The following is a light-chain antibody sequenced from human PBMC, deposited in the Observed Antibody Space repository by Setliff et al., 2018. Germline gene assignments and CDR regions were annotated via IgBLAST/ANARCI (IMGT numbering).Light chain of an antibody. CDR1: SSDVGGYNY. J-gene: IGLJ1*01. Sequence: QSVLTQPPSASGSPGQSVTISCTGTSSDVGGYNYVSWYQQHPGKAPKFMIYEVSERPSGVPDRFSGSKSGNTASLTVSGLQAEDEADYYCSSYAGSNNPYVFGTGTKVTVL. CDR3: SSYAGSNNPYV. V-gene: IGLV2-8*01. CDR2: EVS.